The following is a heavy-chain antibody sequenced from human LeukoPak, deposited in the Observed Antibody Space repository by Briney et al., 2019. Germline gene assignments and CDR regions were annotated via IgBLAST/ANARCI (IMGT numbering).Heavy chain of an antibody. CDR1: GGSIRNYY. CDR3: TRGAGWLIDY. CDR2: IYYSGST. Sequence: SETLSLTCTVSGGSIRNYYWSWIRQPPGKGLEWIGYIYYSGSTNYNSSLKSRVTISVDTSKNQFSLKLNSLTTADTAVYYCTRGAGWLIDYWGQGILVTVSS. J-gene: IGHJ4*02. V-gene: IGHV4-59*01. D-gene: IGHD3-16*01.